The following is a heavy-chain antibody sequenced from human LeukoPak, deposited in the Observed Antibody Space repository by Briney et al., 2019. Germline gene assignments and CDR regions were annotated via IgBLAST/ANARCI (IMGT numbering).Heavy chain of an antibody. D-gene: IGHD3-10*01. J-gene: IGHJ6*03. CDR3: ARDLGMVRGVIIKDYYYYMDV. Sequence: SETLSLTCTVSGGSISSYYWSWIRQPPGKGLEWIGYIYYSGSTNYNPSLKSRVTMSVDTSKNQFSLKLSSVTAADTAVYYCARDLGMVRGVIIKDYYYYMDVWGKGTTVTVSS. V-gene: IGHV4-59*12. CDR1: GGSISSYY. CDR2: IYYSGST.